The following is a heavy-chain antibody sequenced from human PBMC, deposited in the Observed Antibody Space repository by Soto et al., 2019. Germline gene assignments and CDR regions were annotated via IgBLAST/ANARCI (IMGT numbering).Heavy chain of an antibody. V-gene: IGHV1-24*01. J-gene: IGHJ4*02. CDR3: ATDKIVLVPAAIGRIAEYFDY. CDR2: FDPEDGET. Sequence: QVQLVQSGAEVKKPGASVKVSCKVSGYTLTELSMHWVRQAPGKGLEWMGGFDPEDGETIYAQKFQGRVTMTEDTSTDSAYMELSSLRSEDTAVYYCATDKIVLVPAAIGRIAEYFDYWGQGTLVTVSS. CDR1: GYTLTELS. D-gene: IGHD2-2*02.